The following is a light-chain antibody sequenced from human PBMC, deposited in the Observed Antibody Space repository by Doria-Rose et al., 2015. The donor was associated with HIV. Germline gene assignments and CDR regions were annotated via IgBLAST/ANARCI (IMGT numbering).Light chain of an antibody. Sequence: TQSPGTLPLSPGERATLSCRASQSFSSTYLAWNQQKPGQAPSLFIYDGSTRATGIPDRFSASGSGTDFTRTINRLEPEDFALYYCHQYGTSWTFGQGTKVEI. CDR2: DGS. V-gene: IGKV3-20*01. CDR3: HQYGTSWT. J-gene: IGKJ1*01. CDR1: QSFSSTY.